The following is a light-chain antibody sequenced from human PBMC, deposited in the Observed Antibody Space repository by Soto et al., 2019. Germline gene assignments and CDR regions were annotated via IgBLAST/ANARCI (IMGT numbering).Light chain of an antibody. CDR1: QGISSW. Sequence: DIQMTQSPSSVSASVGDRVTITCRASQGISSWLAWYQQKPGKAPKLLIYAASSLHSGVPSRFSGSGSGTDFTLTISSLEPEDFAVYYCQHYGDSARTFGPGTRLEIK. CDR2: AAS. V-gene: IGKV1-12*01. J-gene: IGKJ5*01. CDR3: QHYGDSART.